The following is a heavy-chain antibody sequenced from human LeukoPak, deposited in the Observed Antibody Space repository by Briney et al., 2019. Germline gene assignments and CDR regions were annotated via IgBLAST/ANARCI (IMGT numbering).Heavy chain of an antibody. D-gene: IGHD1-14*01. CDR1: GFTFSSYS. CDR3: ARAHPRYYYDF. J-gene: IGHJ4*02. V-gene: IGHV3-21*01. Sequence: GGSLRLSCEASGFTFSSYSMNWVRQAPGKGLEWVSSISSSSSYIYYADSVKGRFTISRDNAKNSLYLQMNSLRAEDTAVYYCARAHPRYYYDFWGQGTLVTVSS. CDR2: ISSSSSYI.